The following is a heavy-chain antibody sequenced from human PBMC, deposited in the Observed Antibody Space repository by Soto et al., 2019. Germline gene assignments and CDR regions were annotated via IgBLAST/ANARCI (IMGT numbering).Heavy chain of an antibody. D-gene: IGHD1-26*01. J-gene: IGHJ6*02. CDR2: INPNSGGT. CDR1: GYTFTGYY. CDR3: AREAIVAGATTGMDV. Sequence: ASVKVSCKASGYTFTGYYMHWVRQAPGQGLEWMGWINPNSGGTNYAQKFQGWVTMTRDTSISTAYMELSRLRSDDTAMYYCAREAIVAGATTGMDVWGQGTTVTVSS. V-gene: IGHV1-2*04.